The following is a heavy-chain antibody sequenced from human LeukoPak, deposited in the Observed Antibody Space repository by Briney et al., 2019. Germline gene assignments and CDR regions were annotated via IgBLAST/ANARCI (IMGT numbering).Heavy chain of an antibody. Sequence: GGSLRLSCAASGFTFSSYGMHWVRQAPGKGLEWVAVISYDGSNKYYADSVKGRFTISRDNSKNTLYLQMNSLRAEDTAVYYCARDKTIFGVVIEYYFDYWGQGTLVTVSS. CDR3: ARDKTIFGVVIEYYFDY. D-gene: IGHD3-3*01. V-gene: IGHV3-30*19. CDR1: GFTFSSYG. CDR2: ISYDGSNK. J-gene: IGHJ4*02.